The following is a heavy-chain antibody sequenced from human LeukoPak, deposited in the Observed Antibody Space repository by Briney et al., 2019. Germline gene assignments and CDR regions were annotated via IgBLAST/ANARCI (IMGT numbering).Heavy chain of an antibody. CDR1: GGSISSHY. CDR2: IYYSGST. V-gene: IGHV4-59*11. D-gene: IGHD4-11*01. J-gene: IGHJ5*02. CDR3: ARNQRPHSKYWFDP. Sequence: SETLSLTCTVSGGSISSHYWSWIRQPPGKGLEWIGYIYYSGSTNYNPSLESRVTISVDTSKNQFSLKLSSVTAADTAVYYCARNQRPHSKYWFDPWGQGTLVTVSS.